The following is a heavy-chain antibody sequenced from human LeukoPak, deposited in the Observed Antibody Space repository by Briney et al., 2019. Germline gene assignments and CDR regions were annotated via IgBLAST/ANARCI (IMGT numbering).Heavy chain of an antibody. J-gene: IGHJ4*02. V-gene: IGHV3-30*04. CDR2: LSYDGSIK. CDR1: ALSTFA. Sequence: GGSLRLSCAASALSTFAMHWVRQAPGKGLGLVAVLSYDGSIKYYADAVKGRFTISRDSSKNTIYLQMNSLRPEDTAVYYCAAGLGTAAAAPFESWGQGTLVTVSS. D-gene: IGHD6-13*01. CDR3: AAGLGTAAAAPFES.